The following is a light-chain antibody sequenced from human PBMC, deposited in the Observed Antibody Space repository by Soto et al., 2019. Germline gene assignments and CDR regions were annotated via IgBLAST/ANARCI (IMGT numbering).Light chain of an antibody. V-gene: IGKV3-20*01. CDR1: QSVSSSY. J-gene: IGKJ2*01. CDR3: QKYGSSPPYI. CDR2: ATS. Sequence: EIVLTQSPGTLSLSPGERATLSCRASQSVSSSYLAWYQQKPGQAPKLLIYATSSRATGIPDRFSGSGSGTDFTLTISGLEPEDFAVYYCQKYGSSPPYIFGQGTKLEIK.